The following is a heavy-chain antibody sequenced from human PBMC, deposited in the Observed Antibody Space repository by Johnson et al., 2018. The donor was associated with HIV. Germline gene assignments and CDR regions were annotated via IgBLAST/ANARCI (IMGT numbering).Heavy chain of an antibody. CDR2: ISYDGSNK. CDR1: GFTFSSYG. V-gene: IGHV3-30*18. Sequence: QVQLVESGGGVVQPGRSLRLSCAASGFTFSSYGMHWVRQAPGKGLEWVAVISYDGSNKYYADSVKGRFTISRDNSKNTLYLQMNSLRAEDMAVYYCAKDLMYNWNDVGAFDIWGQGTMVTVSS. CDR3: AKDLMYNWNDVGAFDI. D-gene: IGHD1-1*01. J-gene: IGHJ3*02.